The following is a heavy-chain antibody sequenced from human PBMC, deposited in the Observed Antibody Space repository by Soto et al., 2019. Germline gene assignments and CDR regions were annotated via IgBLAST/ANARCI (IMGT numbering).Heavy chain of an antibody. CDR1: GGSFSNNY. V-gene: IGHV4-34*01. CDR3: ARGREGYSSSWYVD. D-gene: IGHD6-13*01. Sequence: XGTLSLTGAVYGGSFSNNYWSGIRQPPGKGLEWIGEINHSGSSNYNPSLKSRVTISVDTSRNQFSLKLSSVTAADTAVYYCARGREGYSSSWYVDWGQGTLVTVSS. J-gene: IGHJ4*02. CDR2: INHSGSS.